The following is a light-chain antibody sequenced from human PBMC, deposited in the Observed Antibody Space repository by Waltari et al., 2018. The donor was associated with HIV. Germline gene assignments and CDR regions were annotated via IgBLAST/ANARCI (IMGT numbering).Light chain of an antibody. J-gene: IGKJ1*01. CDR1: QSRLLNFNNKTY. CDR2: WAS. V-gene: IGKV4-1*01. CDR3: QQCYSTPWT. Sequence: DIVMTQSPASLAVSLGERATINCKSNQSRLLNFNNKTYLTWYQQKPGQSPKLLLYWASTRESGVPDRFSGSGSGTDFNLTISSLQAEDVATYYCQQCYSTPWTFGRGTKVEI.